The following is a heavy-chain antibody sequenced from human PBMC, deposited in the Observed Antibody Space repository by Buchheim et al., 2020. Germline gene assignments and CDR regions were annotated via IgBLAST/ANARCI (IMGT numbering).Heavy chain of an antibody. V-gene: IGHV4-39*07. CDR1: GGSISNSAYF. D-gene: IGHD5-24*01. CDR2: IRYSGTT. Sequence: QLQLQESGPGLVKPSETLSLTCTVSGGSISNSAYFWGWLRQPPGKGPEWIATIRYSGTTYFNPSLQHRITISVDTSKHQFLLTLRSVTAADTDLYYCARENRDGYRNGVDVWGQGTT. J-gene: IGHJ6*02. CDR3: ARENRDGYRNGVDV.